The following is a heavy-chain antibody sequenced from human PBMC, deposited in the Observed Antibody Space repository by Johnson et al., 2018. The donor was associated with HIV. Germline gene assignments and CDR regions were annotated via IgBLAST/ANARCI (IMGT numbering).Heavy chain of an antibody. V-gene: IGHV3-66*01. Sequence: VQLVESGGGLVQPGTSLRLSCAASGFTVSSYYMTWVRQAPGKGLEWVSVLFSGVTTYYADSVKGRFTISRDSSKNTLYLQMNSLRAEDTAVYYCARACRDGYTCDAFDSWGQGTMVTVSS. J-gene: IGHJ3*02. CDR1: GFTVSSYY. CDR2: LFSGVTT. D-gene: IGHD5-24*01. CDR3: ARACRDGYTCDAFDS.